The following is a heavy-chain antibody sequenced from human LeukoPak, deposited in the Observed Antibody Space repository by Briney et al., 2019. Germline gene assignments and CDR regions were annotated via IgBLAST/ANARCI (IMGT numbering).Heavy chain of an antibody. CDR3: ARVPVGYQGYSSAWYTDY. CDR1: GFNFRNYW. CDR2: IISSSSRI. Sequence: PGGSLRLSCAASGFNFRNYWMTWVRQAPGKGLEYVSSIISSSSRIFYADSVRGRFTISRDNAKNSLYLQMNSLRAEDTAVYYCARVPVGYQGYSSAWYTDYWGQGTLVSVSS. V-gene: IGHV3-21*01. J-gene: IGHJ4*02. D-gene: IGHD6-19*01.